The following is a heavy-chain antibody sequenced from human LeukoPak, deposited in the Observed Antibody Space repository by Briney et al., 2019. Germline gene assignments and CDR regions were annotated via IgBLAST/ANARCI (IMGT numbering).Heavy chain of an antibody. Sequence: QPGGSLRLSCAASGFTFSTYAMSWVRQAPGKGLVWVSRIKGDGTITNYADSVKGRFTISRDNAKNALYLQMNSLGVEDTAVYFCAKMSSSSSSDDYWGQGTLVTVSS. CDR1: GFTFSTYA. J-gene: IGHJ4*02. CDR2: IKGDGTIT. V-gene: IGHV3-74*01. CDR3: AKMSSSSSSDDY. D-gene: IGHD6-6*01.